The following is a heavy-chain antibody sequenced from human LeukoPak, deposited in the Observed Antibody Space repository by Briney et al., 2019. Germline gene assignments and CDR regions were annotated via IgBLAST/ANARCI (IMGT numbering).Heavy chain of an antibody. CDR2: IYSGGST. V-gene: IGHV3-53*05. J-gene: IGHJ4*02. CDR3: ARVEAGTPRWNY. D-gene: IGHD6-19*01. Sequence: GGSLRLSCAASGFTVSSNYMSWVRQAPGKGLEWVSIIYSGGSTYYADSVKGRFAISRDNSKNTLYLQMSSLRSDDTAVYFCARVEAGTPRWNYWGQGTLVSVSS. CDR1: GFTVSSNY.